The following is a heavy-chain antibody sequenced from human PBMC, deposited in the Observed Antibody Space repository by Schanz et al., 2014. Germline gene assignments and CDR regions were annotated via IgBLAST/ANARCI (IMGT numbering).Heavy chain of an antibody. Sequence: DVQLLESGGGLVQPGGSLRLSCAASGFTFNSYAMTWVRQAPGKGLEWVSVIYSGIGAYYADSVKDRFTVSRDNSKNTLYLQMNSLRAEDTALYYCARDSGPYYDKSMDVWGQGTTVAVSS. D-gene: IGHD3-9*01. J-gene: IGHJ6*02. CDR3: ARDSGPYYDKSMDV. CDR1: GFTFNSYA. CDR2: IYSGIGA. V-gene: IGHV3-66*01.